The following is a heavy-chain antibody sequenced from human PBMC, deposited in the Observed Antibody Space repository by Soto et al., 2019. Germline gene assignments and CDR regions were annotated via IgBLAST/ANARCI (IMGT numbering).Heavy chain of an antibody. V-gene: IGHV3-66*01. Sequence: VQLVESGGGLVQPGGSLRLSCAASGFTVSEIYMSWVRQAPGKGLELVSVLYSNGATSYADSVRGRFTISRDHSKNTLYLPMNSLRVEDTAVYFCAGEYQSDASYAPYWFDPRGQGTLVTVSS. J-gene: IGHJ5*02. CDR1: GFTVSEIY. CDR2: LYSNGAT. D-gene: IGHD3-16*01. CDR3: AGEYQSDASYAPYWFDP.